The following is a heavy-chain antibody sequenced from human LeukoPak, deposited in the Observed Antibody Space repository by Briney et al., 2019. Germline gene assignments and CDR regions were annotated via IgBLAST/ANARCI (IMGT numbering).Heavy chain of an antibody. CDR2: IWYDGSNK. Sequence: GGSLRLSCAASGFTFSSYGMHWVRQAPGKGLEWVAVIWYDGSNKYYADSVKGRFTIPRDNSKNTLFLQMNSLRAEDTAVYYCARDPDDYGDYSYFDYWGQGTLVTVSS. CDR3: ARDPDDYGDYSYFDY. CDR1: GFTFSSYG. J-gene: IGHJ4*02. V-gene: IGHV3-33*01. D-gene: IGHD4-17*01.